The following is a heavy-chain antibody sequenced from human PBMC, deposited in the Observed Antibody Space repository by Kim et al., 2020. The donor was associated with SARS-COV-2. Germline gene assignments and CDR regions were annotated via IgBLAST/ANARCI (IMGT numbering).Heavy chain of an antibody. CDR1: GDSISTSSDY. D-gene: IGHD6-19*01. Sequence: SETLSLTCTVSGDSISTSSDYWGWIRQPPGKGLEWIGSVYSSGSTYYNPSLKSRVTVSVDTSKSQFPLRLTSVTATDTAGYYCARCRRSGLYYIDFWGQGTQVTVSS. CDR2: VYSSGST. V-gene: IGHV4-39*01. CDR3: ARCRRSGLYYIDF. J-gene: IGHJ4*02.